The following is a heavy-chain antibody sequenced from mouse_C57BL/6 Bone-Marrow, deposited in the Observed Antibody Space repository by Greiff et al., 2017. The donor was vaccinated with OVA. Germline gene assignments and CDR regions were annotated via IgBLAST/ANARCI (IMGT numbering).Heavy chain of an antibody. D-gene: IGHD2-4*01. CDR3: ARYSLYYDYDGYYFDY. V-gene: IGHV5-9*01. J-gene: IGHJ2*01. Sequence: EVQGVESGGGLVKPGGSLKLSCAASGFTFSSYTMSWVRQTPEKRLEWVATISGGGGNTYYPDSVKGRFTISRDNAKNTLYLQMSSLRSEDTALYYCARYSLYYDYDGYYFDYWGQGTTLTVSS. CDR2: ISGGGGNT. CDR1: GFTFSSYT.